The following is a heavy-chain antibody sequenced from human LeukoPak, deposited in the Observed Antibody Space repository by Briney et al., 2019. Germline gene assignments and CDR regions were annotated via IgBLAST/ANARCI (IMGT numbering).Heavy chain of an antibody. Sequence: GGSLRLSCAASGFTFSSYAMHWVRQAPGKGLEGVAVISYDGSNKYYADSVKGRFTISRDNSKNTLYLQMNSLRAEDTAVYYCASLVNDFYVDFPFDYWGQGTLVTVSS. CDR1: GFTFSSYA. J-gene: IGHJ4*02. CDR3: ASLVNDFYVDFPFDY. CDR2: ISYDGSNK. D-gene: IGHD1-1*01. V-gene: IGHV3-30*04.